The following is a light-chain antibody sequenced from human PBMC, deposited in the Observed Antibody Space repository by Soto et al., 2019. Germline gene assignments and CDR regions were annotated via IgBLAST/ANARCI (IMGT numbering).Light chain of an antibody. J-gene: IGKJ2*01. CDR3: QQRSTWSYT. V-gene: IGKV3-11*01. CDR1: QSVGST. CDR2: DAF. Sequence: EIVLTQSPGTLSLSPGERATLSCRASQSVGSTLAWYQQKPGQPPRLLIYDAFSRATGIPARFSGGGSGSDFTLTISSLEAGDSALYYCQQRSTWSYTFGQGTRWRL.